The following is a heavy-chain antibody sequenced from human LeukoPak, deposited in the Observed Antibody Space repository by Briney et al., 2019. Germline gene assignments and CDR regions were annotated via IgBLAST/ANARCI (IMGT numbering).Heavy chain of an antibody. D-gene: IGHD5-24*01. V-gene: IGHV3-30*04. CDR1: GFTFSSYA. CDR2: ISYDGSNK. J-gene: IGHJ4*02. Sequence: GGSLRLSCAASGFTFSSYAMHWVRQAPGKGLEWVAVISYDGSNKYYADSVKGRFTISRDNSKNTLYLQMNSLRAEDTAVYYCARGGDGYNPLLDYWGQGTLVTVSP. CDR3: ARGGDGYNPLLDY.